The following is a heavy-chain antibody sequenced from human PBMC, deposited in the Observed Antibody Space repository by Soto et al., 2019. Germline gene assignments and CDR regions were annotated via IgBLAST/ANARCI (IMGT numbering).Heavy chain of an antibody. CDR2: IVVGSGNT. J-gene: IGHJ4*02. D-gene: IGHD3-10*02. V-gene: IGHV1-58*01. CDR3: AASRDVFGELFDY. CDR1: GFTFTSSA. Sequence: GASVKVSCKASGFTFTSSAVQWVRQARGQRLEWIGWIVVGSGNTNYAQKFQERVTITRDMSTSTAYMELSSLRSEDTAVYYCAASRDVFGELFDYWGQGTLVTVSS.